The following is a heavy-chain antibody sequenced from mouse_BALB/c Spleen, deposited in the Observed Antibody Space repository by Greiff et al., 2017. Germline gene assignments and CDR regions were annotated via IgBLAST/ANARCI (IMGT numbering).Heavy chain of an antibody. J-gene: IGHJ3*01. Sequence: VQLQQSGPELVKPGASVKISCKASGYAFSSSWMNWVKQRPGQGLEWIGRIYPGDGDTNYNGKFKGKATLTADKSSSTAYMQLSSLTSVDSAVYFCARLSFAYWGQGTLVTVSA. CDR3: ARLSFAY. CDR1: GYAFSSSW. V-gene: IGHV1-82*01. CDR2: IYPGDGDT.